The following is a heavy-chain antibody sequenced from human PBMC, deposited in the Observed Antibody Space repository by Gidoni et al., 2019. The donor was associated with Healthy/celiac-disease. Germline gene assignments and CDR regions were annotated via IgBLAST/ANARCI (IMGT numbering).Heavy chain of an antibody. Sequence: QVQLVESGGGVVQLGRSLRLSCADSGFTFSSYGMHWVRQAPGKGLEWVAVRWYDGSNKYYANSVKGRLTISRDNSKNTLYLQMNSLRAEDTAVYYCARDSSGYSYGQGFDYWGQGTLVTVSS. CDR3: ARDSSGYSYGQGFDY. D-gene: IGHD5-18*01. CDR1: GFTFSSYG. V-gene: IGHV3-33*08. CDR2: RWYDGSNK. J-gene: IGHJ4*02.